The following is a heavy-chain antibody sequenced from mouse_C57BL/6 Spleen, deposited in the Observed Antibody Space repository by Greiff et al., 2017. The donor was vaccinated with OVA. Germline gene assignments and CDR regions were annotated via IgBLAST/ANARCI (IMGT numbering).Heavy chain of an antibody. Sequence: VKLQQPGAELVKPGASVKLSCKASGYTFTSYWMHWVKQRPGQGLEWIGMIHPNSGSTNYNEKFKSKATLTVDKSSSTAYMQLSSLTSEDSAVYYCARSLGSWFAYWGQGTLVTVSA. D-gene: IGHD4-1*01. V-gene: IGHV1-64*01. CDR1: GYTFTSYW. CDR2: IHPNSGST. J-gene: IGHJ3*01. CDR3: ARSLGSWFAY.